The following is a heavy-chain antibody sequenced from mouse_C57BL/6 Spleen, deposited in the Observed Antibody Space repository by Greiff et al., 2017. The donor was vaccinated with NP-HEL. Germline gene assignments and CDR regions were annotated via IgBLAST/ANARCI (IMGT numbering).Heavy chain of an antibody. J-gene: IGHJ4*01. V-gene: IGHV1-76*01. CDR3: ALLRYYAMDD. Sequence: QVQLQQSGAELVRPGASVKLSCKASGYTFTDYYINWVKQRPGQGLEWIARIYPGSGNTYYNEKFKGKATLTAEKSSSTAYMQLSSLTSEDSAVYFCALLRYYAMDDWGQGTSVTVSS. CDR2: IYPGSGNT. D-gene: IGHD1-1*01. CDR1: GYTFTDYY.